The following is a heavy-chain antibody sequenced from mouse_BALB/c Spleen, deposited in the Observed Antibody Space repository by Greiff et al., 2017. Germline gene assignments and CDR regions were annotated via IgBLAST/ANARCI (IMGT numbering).Heavy chain of an antibody. J-gene: IGHJ2*01. CDR3: ARDSDGYFDY. D-gene: IGHD2-3*01. V-gene: IGHV7-3*02. CDR1: GFTFTDYY. CDR2: IRNKANGYTT. Sequence: EVQLVESGGGLVQPGGSLRLSCATSGFTFTDYYMSWVRQPPGKALEWLGFIRNKANGYTTEYSASVKGRFTISRDNSQSILYLQMNTLRAEDSATYYCARDSDGYFDYWGQGTTLTGSA.